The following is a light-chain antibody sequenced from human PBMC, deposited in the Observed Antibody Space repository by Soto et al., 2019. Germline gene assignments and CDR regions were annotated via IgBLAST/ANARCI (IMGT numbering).Light chain of an antibody. J-gene: IGKJ3*01. CDR1: QSVNSNY. CDR2: GAS. V-gene: IGKV3-20*01. CDR3: QHYDTSPPEFT. Sequence: EIVLTQSPGTLSLSPGERATLSCRASQSVNSNYLAWYQHQPGQALRLLIFGASYRATGIPDRFSGSGSGTDFTLTISRLEPEDFAVYYCQHYDTSPPEFTFGPGTKVDIK.